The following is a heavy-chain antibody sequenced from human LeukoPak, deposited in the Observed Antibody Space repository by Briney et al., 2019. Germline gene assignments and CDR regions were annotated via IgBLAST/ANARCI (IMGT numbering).Heavy chain of an antibody. J-gene: IGHJ3*02. V-gene: IGHV3-48*01. D-gene: IGHD3-9*01. CDR1: GFTFSSYS. Sequence: PGGSLRLSCAASGFTFSSYSMNWVRQAPGKGLEWVSYISSSSSTIYYADSVKGRFTISRDNAKNSLYLQMNSLRAEDTAVYYCAKTVWTLTVDAFDIWGQGTMVTVSS. CDR3: AKTVWTLTVDAFDI. CDR2: ISSSSSTI.